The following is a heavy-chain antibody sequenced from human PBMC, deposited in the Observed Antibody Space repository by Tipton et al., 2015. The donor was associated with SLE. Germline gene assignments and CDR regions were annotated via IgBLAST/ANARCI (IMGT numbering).Heavy chain of an antibody. Sequence: TLSLTCTVSGGSISTNTYFWGWIRQPPGKGLEWIGSFHYSGHTYYSPSLKSRVTTSVDTSKNQISLKVYSVTAADTAVYYCARGAIAVAGSGWFDPWGQGTLVIVSS. J-gene: IGHJ5*02. CDR1: GGSISTNTYF. CDR2: FHYSGHT. CDR3: ARGAIAVAGSGWFDP. D-gene: IGHD6-19*01. V-gene: IGHV4-39*07.